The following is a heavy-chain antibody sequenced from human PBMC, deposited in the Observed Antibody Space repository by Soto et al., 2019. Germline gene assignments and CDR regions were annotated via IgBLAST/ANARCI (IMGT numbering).Heavy chain of an antibody. Sequence: ASVKVSCKASGYTFTSYGISWVRQAPGQGLEWMGWISAYNGNTNYAQKLQGRVTMTTDTSTSTAYMELRSLRSGDTAVYYCAREGLLWFGEGGMDVWGQGTTVTVSS. J-gene: IGHJ6*02. CDR1: GYTFTSYG. V-gene: IGHV1-18*01. D-gene: IGHD3-10*01. CDR2: ISAYNGNT. CDR3: AREGLLWFGEGGMDV.